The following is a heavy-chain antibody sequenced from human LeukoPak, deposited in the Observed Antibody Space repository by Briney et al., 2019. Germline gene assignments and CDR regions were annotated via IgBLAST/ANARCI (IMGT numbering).Heavy chain of an antibody. D-gene: IGHD3-22*01. J-gene: IGHJ4*02. CDR2: ISANNGET. CDR3: ARDCDRSGYYCY. V-gene: IGHV1-18*04. CDR1: GYTFTNYG. Sequence: GAAVTVSCKASGYTFTNYGISWVRQAPGQGRKWMAWISANNGETKYAQNLQGRVTMTTDTSTSTAYMELRSLRSDDTAVYYCARDCDRSGYYCYWGQGTLVTVSS.